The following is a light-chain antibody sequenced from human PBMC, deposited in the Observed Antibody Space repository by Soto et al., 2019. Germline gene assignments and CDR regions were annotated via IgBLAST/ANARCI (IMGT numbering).Light chain of an antibody. V-gene: IGLV2-14*01. CDR1: SSDVGGYNY. CDR2: DVS. Sequence: QSVLTQPASVSGSPGQSITISCTGTSSDVGGYNYVSWYQQHPGKAPKLMIYDVSNRPSGVSNRFSGSKSGNTASLTISGLQAEDEADYYCSSYTRSSTQAFGTGTKVTVL. CDR3: SSYTRSSTQA. J-gene: IGLJ1*01.